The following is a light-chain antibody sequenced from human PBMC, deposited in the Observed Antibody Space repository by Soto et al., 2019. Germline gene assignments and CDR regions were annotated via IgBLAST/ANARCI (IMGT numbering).Light chain of an antibody. CDR3: QQYDGSSTPWT. CDR1: QSVSSTY. V-gene: IGKV3-20*01. J-gene: IGKJ1*01. CDR2: GTS. Sequence: EIALTQSPGTLSLSPGERVTLSCRASQSVSSTYLAWYQQKPGQALRLLIYGTSCRATGIPDGFSGSGSGTDFTLTIIRLEPEDFAVYYCQQYDGSSTPWTFGQGTKVEIK.